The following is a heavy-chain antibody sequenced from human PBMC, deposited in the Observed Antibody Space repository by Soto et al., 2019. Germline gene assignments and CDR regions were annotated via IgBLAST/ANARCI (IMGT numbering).Heavy chain of an antibody. Sequence: EVQLVESGGGLVQPGGSLRLSCAASGFTFSSYWMSWVRQAPGKGLEWVANIKQDGSEKYYVDSVKGRFTISRDNAKNSLYLQMNSLRAEDTAVYYCARDMDVVVVAATPLAPPPIDYWGQGTLVTVSS. V-gene: IGHV3-7*01. CDR2: IKQDGSEK. J-gene: IGHJ4*02. CDR3: ARDMDVVVVAATPLAPPPIDY. D-gene: IGHD2-15*01. CDR1: GFTFSSYW.